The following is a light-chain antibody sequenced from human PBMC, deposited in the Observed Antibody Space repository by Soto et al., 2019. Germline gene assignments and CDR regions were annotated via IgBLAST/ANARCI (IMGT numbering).Light chain of an antibody. CDR2: SNN. Sequence: QSVLTQPPSASGTPGQRVTISCSGSSSNIGSNTVNWYQQLPGTAPKLLIYSNNQRPSGVPDRFSGSKSGTSASLAISWLQSEDEADYYCAAWDDSLNVWVFGGGTKLTVL. CDR1: SSNIGSNT. CDR3: AAWDDSLNVWV. J-gene: IGLJ3*02. V-gene: IGLV1-44*01.